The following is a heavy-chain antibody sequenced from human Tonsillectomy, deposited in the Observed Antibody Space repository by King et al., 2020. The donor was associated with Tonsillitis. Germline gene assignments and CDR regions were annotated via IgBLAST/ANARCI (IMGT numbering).Heavy chain of an antibody. CDR3: ARGPVVPAAGSYYFDY. V-gene: IGHV4-39*01. Sequence: QLQESGPGLVKPSETLSLTCTVSDGSISTRSHYWGWIRQPPGKGLEWIGNIYYSGSTYYNPSLKSRVTISVDTSKNQFSLKLSYVTAADTAVYYCARGPVVPAAGSYYFDYWGQGTLVTVSS. CDR1: DGSISTRSHY. J-gene: IGHJ4*02. CDR2: IYYSGST. D-gene: IGHD2-2*01.